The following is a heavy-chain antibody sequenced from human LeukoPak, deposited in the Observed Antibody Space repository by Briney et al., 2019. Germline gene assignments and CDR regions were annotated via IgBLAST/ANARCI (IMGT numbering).Heavy chain of an antibody. D-gene: IGHD6-6*01. V-gene: IGHV3-23*01. CDR3: AKHHRMAARLVYFDY. CDR2: ISGSGAGT. Sequence: GGSLRLPCAASGFTVSSSYMIWVRQAPGKGLEWVSTISGSGAGTYYADSVKGRFTISRDNSKNTLYLQMNSLRVEDTAVYYCAKHHRMAARLVYFDYWGQGTLVTVSS. J-gene: IGHJ4*02. CDR1: GFTVSSSY.